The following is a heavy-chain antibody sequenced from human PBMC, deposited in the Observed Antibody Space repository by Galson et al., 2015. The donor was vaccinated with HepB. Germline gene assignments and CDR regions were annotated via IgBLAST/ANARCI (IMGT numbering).Heavy chain of an antibody. J-gene: IGHJ4*02. V-gene: IGHV3-21*01. CDR2: ISSSSSYI. Sequence: SLRLSCAASGFTFSSYSMNWVRQAPGKGLEWVSSISSSSSYIYYADSVKGRFTISRDNAKNSLYLQMNSLRAEDTAVYYCARGPRVVVPAADCDYWGQGTLVTVSS. D-gene: IGHD2-2*01. CDR1: GFTFSSYS. CDR3: ARGPRVVVPAADCDY.